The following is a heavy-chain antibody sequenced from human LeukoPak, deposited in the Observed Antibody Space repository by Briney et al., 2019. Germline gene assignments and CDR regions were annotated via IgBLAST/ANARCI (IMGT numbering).Heavy chain of an antibody. Sequence: PGGSLRLSCAASGFTFSSYDMSWVRQAPGKGLEWVSAISGSGGSTYYADSVKGRFTISRDNSKNTLYLQMNSLRAEDTAVYYCAKVPDYYDSTGHYSFFDYWGQGTLVTVSS. CDR1: GFTFSSYD. CDR3: AKVPDYYDSTGHYSFFDY. CDR2: ISGSGGST. J-gene: IGHJ4*02. V-gene: IGHV3-23*01. D-gene: IGHD3-22*01.